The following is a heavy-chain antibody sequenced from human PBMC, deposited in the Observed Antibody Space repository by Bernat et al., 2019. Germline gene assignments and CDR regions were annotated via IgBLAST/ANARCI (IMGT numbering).Heavy chain of an antibody. CDR1: GFTFSSCA. CDR2: ISGSGSST. Sequence: EVQVLESGGDLVQPGGSLRLSCAASGFTFSSCAMSWVRQAPGKGLAWVSIISGSGSSTYYAASVKGRFTISRDNSKNTLYLQMNSLSAEDTAVYYCARSPYSGVSAKYDYWGQGTLVTVSS. CDR3: ARSPYSGVSAKYDY. V-gene: IGHV3-23*01. D-gene: IGHD1-26*01. J-gene: IGHJ4*02.